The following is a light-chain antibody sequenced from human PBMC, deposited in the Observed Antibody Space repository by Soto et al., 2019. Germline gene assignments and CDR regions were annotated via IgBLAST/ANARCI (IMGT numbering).Light chain of an antibody. CDR1: QSIRTN. CDR2: GAS. Sequence: EIALTQSPATLSVSAGGTVTLSCRASQSIRTNVAWYQQIPGQAPRLLVYGASTRATGVPARFSGSGSGIEFTLTISRLQSEDSAFYYCQQYFNWPLTWTFGPGTKVQIK. J-gene: IGKJ1*01. CDR3: QQYFNWPLTWT. V-gene: IGKV3-15*01.